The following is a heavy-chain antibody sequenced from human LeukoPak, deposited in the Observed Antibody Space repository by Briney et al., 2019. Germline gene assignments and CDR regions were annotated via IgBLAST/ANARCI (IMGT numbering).Heavy chain of an antibody. Sequence: GGSLRLSCAASGFTFDDYGMSWVRQAPGKGLEWVSGINWNGGSTGYADSVKGRFTISRDNAKNSLYLQMNSLRAEDTAVYYCAKDLSASGSYYVPFDDWGQGTLVTVSS. CDR1: GFTFDDYG. CDR3: AKDLSASGSYYVPFDD. D-gene: IGHD1-26*01. J-gene: IGHJ4*02. CDR2: INWNGGST. V-gene: IGHV3-20*04.